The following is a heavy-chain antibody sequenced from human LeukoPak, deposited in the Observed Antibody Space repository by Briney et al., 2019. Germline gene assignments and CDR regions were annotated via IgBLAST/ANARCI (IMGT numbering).Heavy chain of an antibody. Sequence: PGGSLRLSCAASGFTFSSYAMTWVRQAPGKGLEWVSTIDISGDNTYYADSVKGRFTISRDNSKNRLYLRMNGLRTEDTAVYYCAKDQGWADGSGGYWGQGTLVTVSS. CDR1: GFTFSSYA. D-gene: IGHD3-10*01. CDR3: AKDQGWADGSGGY. J-gene: IGHJ4*02. V-gene: IGHV3-23*01. CDR2: IDISGDNT.